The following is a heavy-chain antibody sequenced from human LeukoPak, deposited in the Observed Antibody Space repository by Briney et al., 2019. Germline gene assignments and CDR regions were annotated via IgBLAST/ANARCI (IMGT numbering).Heavy chain of an antibody. Sequence: GGSLRLSCAASGFTFSSYAMHWVRQAPGKGLEWVSAISGSGGSTYYADSVKGRFTISRDNSKNTLYLQMNSLRAEDTAVYYCAKASVTHGSRGLPAWYFDLWGRGTLVTVSS. J-gene: IGHJ2*01. D-gene: IGHD2-21*02. CDR3: AKASVTHGSRGLPAWYFDL. V-gene: IGHV3-23*01. CDR2: ISGSGGST. CDR1: GFTFSSYA.